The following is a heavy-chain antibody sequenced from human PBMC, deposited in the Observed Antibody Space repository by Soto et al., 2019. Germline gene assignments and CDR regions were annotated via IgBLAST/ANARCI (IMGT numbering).Heavy chain of an antibody. CDR2: VNPHSGDT. J-gene: IGHJ4*02. CDR3: ARRHGARSNVFRSAFALDY. CDR1: GYAFSAYY. D-gene: IGHD2-21*01. V-gene: IGHV1-2*02. Sequence: QVHLVQSGADVKKPGASVKVACHASGYAFSAYYSHWVRQAPGQGLQWMGWVNPHSGDTKYSQAFQGRVTLTTDTSTNSSYMDLTGLTSADTAVYYCARRHGARSNVFRSAFALDYWGQGTLVVVSS.